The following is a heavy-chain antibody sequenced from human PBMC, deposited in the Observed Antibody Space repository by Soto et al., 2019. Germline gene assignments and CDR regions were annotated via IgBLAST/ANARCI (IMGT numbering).Heavy chain of an antibody. CDR3: ATGGPAGAFDY. CDR2: FDPEDGET. J-gene: IGHJ4*02. D-gene: IGHD3-10*01. CDR1: GYTLSELS. Sequence: ASVKVSCKVSGYTLSELSMHWVRQAPGKGLEWMGGFDPEDGETVYAQKFQGRVTMTEDTSTDTANMELNSLTSEDTAVYYCATGGPAGAFDYWGQGTLVTVSS. V-gene: IGHV1-24*01.